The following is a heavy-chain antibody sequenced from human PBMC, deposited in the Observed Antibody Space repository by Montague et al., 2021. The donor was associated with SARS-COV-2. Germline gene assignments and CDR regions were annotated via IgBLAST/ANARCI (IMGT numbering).Heavy chain of an antibody. CDR3: ARDNYDYVWGSHRYIY. CDR2: ISYDGSNK. V-gene: IGHV3-30*04. D-gene: IGHD3-16*02. J-gene: IGHJ4*02. CDR1: GFTFSSYA. Sequence: SLRLSCAASGFTFSSYAMHWVRQAPGKGLEWVAVISYDGSNKYYADSVKGRFTISSDNSKNTLYLQMNSLRAEDTAVYYCARDNYDYVWGSHRYIYWGQGTLVTVSS.